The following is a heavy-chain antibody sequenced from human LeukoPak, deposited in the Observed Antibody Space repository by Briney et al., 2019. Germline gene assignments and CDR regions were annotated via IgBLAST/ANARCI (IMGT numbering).Heavy chain of an antibody. Sequence: ASVKVSCKASGYTFTAYYMHWVRQAPGQGLEWMGWINPNSGGTNYAQKFQGRVTMTRDTSISTAYMELSRLRSEDTAVYYCAAEVDEYSSSSGYYWGQGTLVTVSS. D-gene: IGHD6-6*01. V-gene: IGHV1-2*02. CDR2: INPNSGGT. CDR1: GYTFTAYY. CDR3: AAEVDEYSSSSGYY. J-gene: IGHJ4*02.